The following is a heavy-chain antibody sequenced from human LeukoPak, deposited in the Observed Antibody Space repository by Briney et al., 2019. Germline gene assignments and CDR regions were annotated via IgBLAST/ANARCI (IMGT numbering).Heavy chain of an antibody. CDR1: GYTFTSYD. CDR3: ARVLVTMVRGNYYYYYMDV. CDR2: MNPNSGNT. V-gene: IGHV1-8*03. Sequence: GASVKVSCKASGYTFTSYDINWVRQATGQGLEWMGWMNPNSGNTGYAQKFQGRVTITRNTSISTAYMELSSLRSEDTAVYYCARVLVTMVRGNYYYYYMDVWGKGTTVTISS. D-gene: IGHD3-10*01. J-gene: IGHJ6*03.